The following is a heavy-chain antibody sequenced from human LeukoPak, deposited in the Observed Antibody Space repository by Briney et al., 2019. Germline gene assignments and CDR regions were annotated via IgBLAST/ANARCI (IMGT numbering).Heavy chain of an antibody. Sequence: GGSLRLSCAASGFTFSSYSMNWVRQAPGKGLEWVSYISSSNSTIYYADSVKGRFTISRDNAKNSLYLQMNSLRAEDTAVYYCARARFWSGYYNYYGMDVWGQGTTVTVSS. CDR2: ISSSNSTI. V-gene: IGHV3-48*01. CDR1: GFTFSSYS. CDR3: ARARFWSGYYNYYGMDV. D-gene: IGHD3-3*01. J-gene: IGHJ6*02.